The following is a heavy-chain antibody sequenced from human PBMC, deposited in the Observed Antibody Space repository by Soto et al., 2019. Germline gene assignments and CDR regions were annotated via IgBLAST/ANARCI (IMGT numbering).Heavy chain of an antibody. Sequence: QVQLVQSGDEVKKPGSSVKVSCKASGGTLSSYGITWVRQAPGQGLEWMGGIIPPFGTANYAQKFQGRVTITADESTSTAYMELSSLGSEDTAVYYCARALYPADCRGGSCYSDTIFDSWGQGTLVTVSS. CDR1: GGTLSSYG. V-gene: IGHV1-69*01. J-gene: IGHJ4*02. CDR3: ARALYPADCRGGSCYSDTIFDS. CDR2: IIPPFGTA. D-gene: IGHD2-15*01.